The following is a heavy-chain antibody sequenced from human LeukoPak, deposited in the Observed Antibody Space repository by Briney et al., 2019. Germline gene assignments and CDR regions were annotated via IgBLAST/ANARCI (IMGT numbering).Heavy chain of an antibody. CDR1: GFTFTNYW. J-gene: IGHJ4*02. V-gene: IGHV3-74*01. CDR3: GTVFDH. Sequence: GGSLRLSCAASGFTFTNYWMHWVRQAPGKGLVWVSRIDIDGTGTSYADSVKGRFTISRDNAKNTVFLQMNSLKAEDTAVYYCGTVFDHWGPGILVTVSS. CDR2: IDIDGTGT.